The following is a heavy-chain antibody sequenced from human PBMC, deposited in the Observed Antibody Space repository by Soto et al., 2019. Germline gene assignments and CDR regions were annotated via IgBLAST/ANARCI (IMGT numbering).Heavy chain of an antibody. D-gene: IGHD3-22*01. CDR2: IIPIFGTA. CDR3: ARDHGGDSSGYYPFDY. J-gene: IGHJ4*02. V-gene: IGHV1-69*12. Sequence: QVQLVQSGAEVKKPGSSVKVSCKASGGTFSSYAISWVRQAPGQGLECLGGIIPIFGTANYAQKFQGRVTITADESTSTAYMERSSLRSEDTAVYYCARDHGGDSSGYYPFDYWFQGTLVTVSS. CDR1: GGTFSSYA.